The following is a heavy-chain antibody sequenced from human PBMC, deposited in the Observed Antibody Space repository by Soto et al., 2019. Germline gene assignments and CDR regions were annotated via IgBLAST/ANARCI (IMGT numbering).Heavy chain of an antibody. D-gene: IGHD6-6*01. CDR3: TKNLWQGGWQPVE. Sequence: GGSLRLSCPASGITLSHFWMHWVRQAPGKGLVWVSRINNDGSGTSYADFAKGRFTISRDDAKNTLYLQMNSLRAEDTAVYYCTKNLWQGGWQPVEWGQGTLVTVSS. V-gene: IGHV3-74*01. CDR1: GITLSHFW. J-gene: IGHJ4*02. CDR2: INNDGSGT.